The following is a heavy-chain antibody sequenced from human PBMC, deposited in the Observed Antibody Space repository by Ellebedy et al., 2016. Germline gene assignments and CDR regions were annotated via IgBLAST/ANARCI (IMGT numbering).Heavy chain of an antibody. CDR3: ARGSIAVDVNLFDP. CDR2: IYYSGST. V-gene: IGHV4-61*01. D-gene: IGHD6-19*01. Sequence: SETLSLTXTVSGGSVSSCSYYWSWIRQPPGKGLEWIGYIYYSGSTNYNPSLKSRVTISVDKSKNQFSLQLSSVTAADTAVYYCARGSIAVDVNLFDPWGQGTLVTVSS. CDR1: GGSVSSCSYY. J-gene: IGHJ5*02.